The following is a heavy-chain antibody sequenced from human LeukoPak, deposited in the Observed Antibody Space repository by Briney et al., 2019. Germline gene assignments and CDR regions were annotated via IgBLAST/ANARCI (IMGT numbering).Heavy chain of an antibody. Sequence: GGSLRLSCAASGITFSSYSMNWVRQAPGKGLDWVSYISSSSSTIYYADSVKGRFAISRDNAKNSLYLQMNSLRAEDTAVYYCARDLSDYGATRFDHWGQGTLVTVSS. V-gene: IGHV3-48*01. CDR3: ARDLSDYGATRFDH. D-gene: IGHD4/OR15-4a*01. CDR2: ISSSSSTI. J-gene: IGHJ4*02. CDR1: GITFSSYS.